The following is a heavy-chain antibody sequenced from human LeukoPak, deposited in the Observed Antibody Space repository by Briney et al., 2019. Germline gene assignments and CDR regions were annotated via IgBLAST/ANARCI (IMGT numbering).Heavy chain of an antibody. CDR3: ARGQGSGWDRPEDY. CDR2: ISYDGSNK. V-gene: IGHV3-30-3*01. D-gene: IGHD6-19*01. Sequence: GGSLRLSCAASGFTFSSYAMHWVRQAPGKGLEWVAVISYDGSNKYYADSVKGRFTISRDNSKNTLYLQMNSLRAEDTAVYYCARGQGSGWDRPEDYWGQGTLVTVSS. J-gene: IGHJ4*02. CDR1: GFTFSSYA.